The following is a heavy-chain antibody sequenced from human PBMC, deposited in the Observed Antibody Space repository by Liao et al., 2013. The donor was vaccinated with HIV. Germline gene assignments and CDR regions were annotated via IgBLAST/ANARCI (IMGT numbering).Heavy chain of an antibody. D-gene: IGHD3-10*01. V-gene: IGHV4-59*12. CDR2: IYYSGST. Sequence: QVQLQESGPGLVKPSETLSLTCTVSGGSISSYYWSWIRQPPGKGLEWIGYIYYSGSTNYNPSLKSRVTMSADTSKNQFSLKLSSVTAADSAIYYCAKYFGSEGFDPWGQGTLVTVSS. J-gene: IGHJ5*02. CDR3: AKYFGSEGFDP. CDR1: GGSISSYY.